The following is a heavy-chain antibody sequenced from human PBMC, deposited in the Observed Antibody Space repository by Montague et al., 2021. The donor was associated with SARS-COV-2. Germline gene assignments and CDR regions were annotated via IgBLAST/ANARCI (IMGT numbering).Heavy chain of an antibody. Sequence: SETLSLTCTVSGGSINSSSYYWGWIRQPPGKELEWIRSNYSGSTYYNSSLKRRVTISVDTSKNKFPLKLSSVTAAYTAVFYCARELGYCSSTNWFHFDYWGQGTLVTVSS. J-gene: IGHJ4*02. D-gene: IGHD2-2*01. CDR2: NYSGST. CDR1: GGSINSSSYY. V-gene: IGHV4-39*06. CDR3: ARELGYCSSTNWFHFDY.